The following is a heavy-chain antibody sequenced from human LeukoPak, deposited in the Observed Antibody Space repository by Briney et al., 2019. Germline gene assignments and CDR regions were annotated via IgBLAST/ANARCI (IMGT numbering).Heavy chain of an antibody. CDR2: IRYDGHNK. Sequence: GGSLRLSCAASGFSFSSNGMHWVRQAPGKGLEWVAFIRYDGHNKYYADSVKGRFTISRDNSKNTLYLQMNSLRAEDTAVYYCARGLIGLGDTFDIWGQGTMVTVSS. CDR3: ARGLIGLGDTFDI. J-gene: IGHJ3*02. V-gene: IGHV3-30*02. D-gene: IGHD2-8*01. CDR1: GFSFSSNG.